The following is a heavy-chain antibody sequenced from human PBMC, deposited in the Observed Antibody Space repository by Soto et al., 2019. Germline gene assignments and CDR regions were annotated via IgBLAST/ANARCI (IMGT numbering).Heavy chain of an antibody. CDR1: GGSFSCYQ. CDR2: INHSGTT. V-gene: IGHV4-34*01. J-gene: IGHJ5*02. CDR3: ARGWRFDP. Sequence: SETLSLTCGVYGGSFSCYQWNWVRQSPGQGLEWIGEINHSGTTKYNPSLESRINLSVDTSKKQFSLKMFSVTAADTAIYYCARGWRFDPWGQGTQVTVSS. D-gene: IGHD1-1*01.